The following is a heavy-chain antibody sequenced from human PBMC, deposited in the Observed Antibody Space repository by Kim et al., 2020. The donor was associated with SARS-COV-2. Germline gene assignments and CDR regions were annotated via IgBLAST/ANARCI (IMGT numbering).Heavy chain of an antibody. CDR2: IYYSGST. Sequence: SETLSLTCTVSGGSISSGGYYWSWIRQHPGKGLEWIGYIYYSGSTYYNPSLKSRVTISVDTSKNQFSLKLSSVTAADTAVYYCARRSMVRGVSHNWFDPWGQGTLVTVSS. D-gene: IGHD3-10*01. J-gene: IGHJ5*02. V-gene: IGHV4-31*03. CDR1: GGSISSGGYY. CDR3: ARRSMVRGVSHNWFDP.